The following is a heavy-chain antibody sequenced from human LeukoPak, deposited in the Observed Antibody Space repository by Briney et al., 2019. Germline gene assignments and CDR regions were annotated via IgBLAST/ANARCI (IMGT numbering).Heavy chain of an antibody. J-gene: IGHJ6*03. CDR3: ARAYSANIVVVPAAMSYYYYYYMDV. CDR1: GYTFTSYG. V-gene: IGHV1-18*01. CDR2: ISAYNGNT. D-gene: IGHD2-2*01. Sequence: GASVKVSCKASGYTFTSYGISWVRQAPGQGGEGRGWISAYNGNTNYAQKLQGRGTMTTDTSTSTAYMELRSLRSDDTAVYYCARAYSANIVVVPAAMSYYYYYYMDVWGKGTPVTVSS.